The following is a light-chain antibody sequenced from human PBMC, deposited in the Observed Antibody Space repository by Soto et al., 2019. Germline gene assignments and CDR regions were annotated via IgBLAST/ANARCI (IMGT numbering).Light chain of an antibody. CDR3: SSFTSDRIYG. J-gene: IGLJ1*01. V-gene: IGLV2-14*03. Sequence: QSALTQPSSVSGSPGQSITISCTGNHNDIGTYDYVSWYQQHPGRAPRLLIYGVTTRPSGISDRFSASKSGLTASLTISGLQPEDEADYYSSSFTSDRIYGFGPGTKV. CDR1: HNDIGTYDY. CDR2: GVT.